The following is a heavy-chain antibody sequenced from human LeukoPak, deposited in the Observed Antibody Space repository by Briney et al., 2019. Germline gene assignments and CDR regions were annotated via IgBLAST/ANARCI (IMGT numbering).Heavy chain of an antibody. Sequence: KPSETLSLTCTVSGGSISSYYWSWIRQPPGKGLEWIGYIYYSGSTYYNPSLKGRVTISVDTSENQFSLKLSSVTAADTAVYYCARDQGSGTGFDYWGQGTLVTVSS. CDR3: ARDQGSGTGFDY. D-gene: IGHD3-10*01. V-gene: IGHV4-59*12. CDR2: IYYSGST. J-gene: IGHJ4*02. CDR1: GGSISSYY.